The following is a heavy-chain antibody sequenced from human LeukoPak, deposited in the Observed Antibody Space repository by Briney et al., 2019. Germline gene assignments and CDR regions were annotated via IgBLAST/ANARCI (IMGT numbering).Heavy chain of an antibody. CDR2: IIPIFGTA. CDR1: GGTFSSYA. Sequence: ASVKVSCKASGGTFSSYAISWVRQAPGQGLEWMGGIIPIFGTANYAQKFQGRVTITADESTSTAYMELSSLRSEDTAVYYCARFQMSENGWWYYFDYWGQGTLVTVSS. D-gene: IGHD2-8*02. V-gene: IGHV1-69*13. CDR3: ARFQMSENGWWYYFDY. J-gene: IGHJ4*02.